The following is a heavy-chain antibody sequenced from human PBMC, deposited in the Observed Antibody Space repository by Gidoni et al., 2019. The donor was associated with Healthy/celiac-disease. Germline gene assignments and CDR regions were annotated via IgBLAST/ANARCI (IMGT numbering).Heavy chain of an antibody. CDR2: IYYSGST. J-gene: IGHJ4*02. V-gene: IGHV4-59*01. D-gene: IGHD3-9*01. CDR1: GGSISSYY. CDR3: ARVLRYFDWPPTFFDY. Sequence: QVQLQESGPGLVKPSETLSLPCTVSGGSISSYYWSLSRQPPGKGLEWIGYIYYSGSTNYNPSLKSRVTISVDTSKNQFSLKLRSGTAADTAVYYCARVLRYFDWPPTFFDYWGQGTLVTVSS.